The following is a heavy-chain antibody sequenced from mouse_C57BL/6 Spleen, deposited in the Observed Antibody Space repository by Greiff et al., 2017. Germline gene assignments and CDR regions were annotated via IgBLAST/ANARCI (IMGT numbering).Heavy chain of an antibody. D-gene: IGHD1-1*01. V-gene: IGHV1-55*01. CDR1: GYTFTSSW. Sequence: QVQLQQPGAELVKPGASVKMSCKASGYTFTSSWITWVKQRPGQGLEWIGDIYPGSGSTNYNEKFKSKATLTVDTSSSTAYMQLSSLTSEDSAVYYCARRFYYGSSLYFDVWGTGTTVTVSS. CDR2: IYPGSGST. J-gene: IGHJ1*03. CDR3: ARRFYYGSSLYFDV.